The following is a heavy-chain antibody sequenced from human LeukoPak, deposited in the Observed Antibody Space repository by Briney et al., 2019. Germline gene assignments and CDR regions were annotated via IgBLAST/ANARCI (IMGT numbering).Heavy chain of an antibody. V-gene: IGHV3-33*01. CDR3: ARDPGFDP. CDR2: IWHDGTKR. Sequence: GRSLRLSCAGSRFTFSDFGMHWVRQAPGKGLEWVAVIWHDGTKRHYAESVKGRFAISRDNSKNTLFLQMNSLRTDDTAVYYCARDPGFDPWGQGTLVTVSS. CDR1: RFTFSDFG. J-gene: IGHJ5*02.